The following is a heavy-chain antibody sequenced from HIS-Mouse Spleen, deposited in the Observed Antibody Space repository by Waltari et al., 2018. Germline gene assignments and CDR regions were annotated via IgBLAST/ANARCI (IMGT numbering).Heavy chain of an antibody. Sequence: EVQLVESGGGLIQPGGSLRLSCAASGFTVSSNYMSWVRQAPGRGWGGVSVIYSGGSRYDADSVKGRFTISRDNSKNTLYLQMNSLRAEDTAVYYCAREINLTGDLGYWGQGTLVTVSS. CDR2: IYSGGSR. CDR3: AREINLTGDLGY. J-gene: IGHJ4*02. CDR1: GFTVSSNY. D-gene: IGHD3-9*01. V-gene: IGHV3-53*01.